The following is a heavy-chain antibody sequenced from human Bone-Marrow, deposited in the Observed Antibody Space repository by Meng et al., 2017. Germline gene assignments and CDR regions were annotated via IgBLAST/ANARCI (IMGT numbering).Heavy chain of an antibody. J-gene: IGHJ4*02. V-gene: IGHV4-34*01. CDR1: VGSFSDYY. CDR3: ARGPTTMAHDFDY. D-gene: IGHD4-11*01. CDR2: INHSGST. Sequence: QRQLQQWGAVLLKPSETLSLTCVVSVGSFSDYYWSWIRQPPGKGLEWIGEINHSGSTNYNPSLESRATISVDTSQNNLSLKLSSVTAADSAVYYCARGPTTMAHDFDYWGQGTLVTVSS.